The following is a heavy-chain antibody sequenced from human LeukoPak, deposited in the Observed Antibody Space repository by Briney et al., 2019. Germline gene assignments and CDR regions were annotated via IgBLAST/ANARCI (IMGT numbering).Heavy chain of an antibody. J-gene: IGHJ4*02. CDR1: GFTFDDNA. CDR3: AKDTSDSSGWYGFDY. V-gene: IGHV3-9*01. CDR2: VTWNSGNI. Sequence: GGSLRLSCAASGFTFDDNAMHWVRQAPGKGLEWVSGVTWNSGNIGYADSVKGRFTISRDNAKNSLYLQMSSLRAEDTALYYCAKDTSDSSGWYGFDYWGQGTLVTVSS. D-gene: IGHD6-19*01.